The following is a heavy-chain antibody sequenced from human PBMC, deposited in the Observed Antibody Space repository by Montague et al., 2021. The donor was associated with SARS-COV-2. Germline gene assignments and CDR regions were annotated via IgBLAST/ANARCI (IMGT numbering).Heavy chain of an antibody. CDR2: TFYSGST. J-gene: IGHJ3*01. CDR3: ARLSGYNPFDAFDL. D-gene: IGHD5-24*01. Sequence: SETLSLTCTVSGGSMTNYYWSWIRQPPGKGLEWIGNTFYSGSTMYNPSLKSRVTISVDTSKNQFSLNLSSVTAADPAVYFCARLSGYNPFDAFDLWGPGTMVTVSS. V-gene: IGHV4-59*01. CDR1: GGSMTNYY.